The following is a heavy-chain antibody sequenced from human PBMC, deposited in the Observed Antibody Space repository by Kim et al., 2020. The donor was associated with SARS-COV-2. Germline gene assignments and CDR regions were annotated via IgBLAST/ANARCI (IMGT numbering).Heavy chain of an antibody. CDR2: IYYSGSA. CDR3: ARDLNGVGYIDN. CDR1: GGSISSGGHY. J-gene: IGHJ4*02. D-gene: IGHD3-3*01. V-gene: IGHV4-31*03. Sequence: SETLSLTCTVSGGSISSGGHYWTWIRQPPGKGLEWIGHIYYSGSAYYGPSLKSRVSISVDTSKNQFSLKLSSVSVADTALYDCARDLNGVGYIDNWGQGTLGTVAS.